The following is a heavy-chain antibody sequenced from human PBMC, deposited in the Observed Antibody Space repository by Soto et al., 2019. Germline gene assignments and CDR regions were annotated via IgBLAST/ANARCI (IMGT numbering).Heavy chain of an antibody. V-gene: IGHV4-30-4*01. CDR2: IYCIGTT. CDR1: GDSMGSGDYS. D-gene: IGHD3-10*01. CDR3: SRGSTYYGFLT. J-gene: IGHJ5*02. Sequence: SETLSLTCTVSGDSMGSGDYSFSWIRQRPCSGLEWIGSIYCIGTTFYNPSLESRVNISIYTSKNHFSLRLTSVTAADTAVDYCSRGSTYYGFLTWGQRPLVTAAS.